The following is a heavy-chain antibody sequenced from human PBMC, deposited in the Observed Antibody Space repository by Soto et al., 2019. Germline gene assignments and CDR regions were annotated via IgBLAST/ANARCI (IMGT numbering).Heavy chain of an antibody. V-gene: IGHV3-23*01. J-gene: IGHJ3*02. CDR2: ISGSGGST. CDR3: AKGSGDPRATYAFDI. CDR1: GFTFSSYA. Sequence: EVQLLESGGGLVQPGGSLRLSCAASGFTFSSYAMSWVRQAPGKGLEWVSAISGSGGSTYYADSVKGRFTISRDNSKNSLDLQMNSLRAEDTAVYYCAKGSGDPRATYAFDIWGQGTMVTVSS. D-gene: IGHD4-17*01.